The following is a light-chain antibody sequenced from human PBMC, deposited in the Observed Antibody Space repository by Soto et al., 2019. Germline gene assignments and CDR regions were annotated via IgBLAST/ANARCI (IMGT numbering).Light chain of an antibody. V-gene: IGKV1-5*01. Sequence: DIQMTQSPSTLSASVGDRVTITCRASRSISSWLAWYQQKPGKAPKLLIYDASSLEGGVASRFSGSGSGTGFTLTISSPQPDDFATYYCQQYNSYSKTFGQGTKVEIK. J-gene: IGKJ1*01. CDR3: QQYNSYSKT. CDR2: DAS. CDR1: RSISSW.